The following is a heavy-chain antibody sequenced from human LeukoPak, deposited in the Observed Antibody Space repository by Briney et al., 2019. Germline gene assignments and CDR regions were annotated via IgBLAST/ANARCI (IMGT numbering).Heavy chain of an antibody. CDR2: IESSTDGGTT. J-gene: IGHJ4*02. CDR1: GPTFRNAF. Sequence: EGSLRLSCAASGPTFRNAFMNWVRQAPGKGLEWVSRIESSTDGGTTDYAAPVKGRFTMSRDDLKNTLYLQMNNVKTEDTGVYYCTTSPGITVFVVVTDYWGQGTLVIVSS. CDR3: TTSPGITVFVVVTDY. V-gene: IGHV3-15*04. D-gene: IGHD3-3*01.